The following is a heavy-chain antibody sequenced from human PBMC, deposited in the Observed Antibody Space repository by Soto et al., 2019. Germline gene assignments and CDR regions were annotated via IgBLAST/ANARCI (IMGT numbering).Heavy chain of an antibody. Sequence: SETLCLTCAVSGDSMSSSDDYWSWIRQPPGKGMEWIGSIYYSGSTYYNPSLQSRVAISVDTSKNQFSLKLKSVTAADTAIYYCARRTVNIRTSWSSLRTHCFVNWGQGALVTVFS. CDR1: GDSMSSSDDY. CDR3: ARRTVNIRTSWSSLRTHCFVN. D-gene: IGHD3-3*01. CDR2: IYYSGST. V-gene: IGHV4-39*01. J-gene: IGHJ4*02.